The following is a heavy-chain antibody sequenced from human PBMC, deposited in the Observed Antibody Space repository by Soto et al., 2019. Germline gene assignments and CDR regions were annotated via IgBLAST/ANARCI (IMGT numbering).Heavy chain of an antibody. CDR3: ARVSPLLWFGDRWFDP. V-gene: IGHV4-34*01. CDR1: GGSFSGYH. Sequence: SETLSLTXAVYGGSFSGYHWSWIRQPPGKGLEWIGEINHSGSTNYNPSLKSRVTISVDTSKNQFSLKLSSVTAADTAVYYCARVSPLLWFGDRWFDPWGQGTLVTVSS. CDR2: INHSGST. D-gene: IGHD3-10*01. J-gene: IGHJ5*02.